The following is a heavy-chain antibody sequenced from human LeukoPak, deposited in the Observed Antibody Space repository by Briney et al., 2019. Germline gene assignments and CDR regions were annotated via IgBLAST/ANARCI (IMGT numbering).Heavy chain of an antibody. CDR2: IYYSGST. J-gene: IGHJ4*02. CDR1: GGSISNTNYY. Sequence: SETLSLTCTVSGGSISNTNYYWGWIRQPPGKGLEWIGSIYYSGSTYYNPSLKSRVTISVDTSKYQFSLRLSSVTAADTAVYYCARLPSSRAGYYFDYWGQGTLGTVSS. CDR3: ARLPSSRAGYYFDY. V-gene: IGHV4-39*01. D-gene: IGHD3-10*01.